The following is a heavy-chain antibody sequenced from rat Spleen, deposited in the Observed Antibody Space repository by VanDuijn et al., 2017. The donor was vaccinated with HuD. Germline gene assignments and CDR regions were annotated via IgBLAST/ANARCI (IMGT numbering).Heavy chain of an antibody. D-gene: IGHD4-3*01. V-gene: IGHV5-20*01. CDR2: ISYDGGST. CDR1: GFTFSDYG. Sequence: EVQLVESGGGLVQPGRSLKLSCAASGFTFSDYGMAWVLQAPTKGLEWVASISYDGGSTYYRDSVKGRFTISRDNAKSTLYLQMNSLRSEDTATYYCTRERRIRGTDYFDHWGQGVMVTVSS. J-gene: IGHJ2*01. CDR3: TRERRIRGTDYFDH.